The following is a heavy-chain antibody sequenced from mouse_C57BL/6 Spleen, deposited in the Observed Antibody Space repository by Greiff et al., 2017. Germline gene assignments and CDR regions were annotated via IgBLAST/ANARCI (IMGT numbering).Heavy chain of an antibody. V-gene: IGHV5-17*01. J-gene: IGHJ3*01. CDR1: GFTFSDYG. D-gene: IGHD2-3*01. CDR3: ANGYYDWFAY. Sequence: EVKLMESGGGLVKPGGSLKLSCAASGFTFSDYGMHWVRQAPEKGLEWVAYISSGSGTIYYADTVKVRFTISRDNAKNTLFLQMTSLRSEDTAMYYCANGYYDWFAYWGQGTLVTVSA. CDR2: ISSGSGTI.